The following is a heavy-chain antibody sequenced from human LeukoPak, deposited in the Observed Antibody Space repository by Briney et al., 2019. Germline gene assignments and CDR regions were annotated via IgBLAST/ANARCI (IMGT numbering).Heavy chain of an antibody. CDR2: INHSGST. D-gene: IGHD3-10*01. CDR3: ARLTPPRGGRFGSDY. CDR1: GGSFSGYY. Sequence: SETLSLTCAVYGGSFSGYYWSWIRQPPGKGLEWIGEINHSGSTNYNPSLKSRVTISVDTSKNQFSLKLSSVTAADTAVYYCARLTPPRGGRFGSDYWGQGTLVTVSS. V-gene: IGHV4-34*01. J-gene: IGHJ4*02.